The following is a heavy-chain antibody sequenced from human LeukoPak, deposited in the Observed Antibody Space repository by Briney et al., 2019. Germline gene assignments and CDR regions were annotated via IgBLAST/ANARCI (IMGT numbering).Heavy chain of an antibody. CDR3: ARGKHTYDSSGYPNYFDY. V-gene: IGHV3-64*01. CDR2: ISSNGGST. Sequence: SGGSLRLSCVASGFTFSSYAMHWVRQAPGRGLEYVSAISSNGGSTYYANSVKGRFTISRDNSKNTLYLQMGSLRAEDMAVYYCARGKHTYDSSGYPNYFDYWGQGTLVTVSS. CDR1: GFTFSSYA. D-gene: IGHD3-22*01. J-gene: IGHJ4*02.